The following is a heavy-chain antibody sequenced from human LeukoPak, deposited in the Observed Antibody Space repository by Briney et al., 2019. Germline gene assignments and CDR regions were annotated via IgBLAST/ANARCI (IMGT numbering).Heavy chain of an antibody. Sequence: GGSLRLSCVASGFTFSSYSMNWVRQAPGKGLEWVSYISSSSSTIYYGDSVKGRFTISRDNSKNTLYLQMNSLRAEDTAVYYCAKDRPFDIWGQGTMVTVSS. CDR1: GFTFSSYS. CDR2: ISSSSSTI. J-gene: IGHJ3*02. V-gene: IGHV3-48*01. CDR3: AKDRPFDI.